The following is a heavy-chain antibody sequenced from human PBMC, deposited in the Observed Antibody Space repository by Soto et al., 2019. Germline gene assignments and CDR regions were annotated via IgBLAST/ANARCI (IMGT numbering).Heavy chain of an antibody. Sequence: GGSLRLSCSASGFTFSIYAMHWVRQAPGKGLEWVSYISSSSSTIYYADSVKGRFTISRDNAKNSLYLQMNSLRDEDTAVYYCARDQLYYNDISGRPLNAFDVWGQGTMVTVSS. D-gene: IGHD3-22*01. CDR2: ISSSSSTI. CDR3: ARDQLYYNDISGRPLNAFDV. V-gene: IGHV3-48*02. CDR1: GFTFSIYA. J-gene: IGHJ3*01.